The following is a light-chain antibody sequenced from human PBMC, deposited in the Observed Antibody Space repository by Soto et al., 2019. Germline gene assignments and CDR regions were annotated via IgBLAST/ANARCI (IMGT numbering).Light chain of an antibody. Sequence: EIVLTQSPATLSLSPGERATLSCRASQSISSYLAWYQQTPGQAPRLLIYDASTRPAGTPARFRGSGSGTDFPPTSSSREPEDCAVDYGQRRSNWPPITFGQGTRLEIK. V-gene: IGKV3-11*01. CDR3: QRRSNWPPIT. CDR2: DAS. J-gene: IGKJ5*01. CDR1: QSISSY.